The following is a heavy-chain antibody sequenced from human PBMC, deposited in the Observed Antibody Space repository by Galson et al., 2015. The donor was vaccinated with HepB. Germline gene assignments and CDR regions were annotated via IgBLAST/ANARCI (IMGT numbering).Heavy chain of an antibody. Sequence: PALVKPTQTLTLTCTFSGFSLSTSGVGVGWIRQPPGKALEWLALIYWDDDKRYSPSLKSRLTITKDTSKNQVVLTMTNMDPVDTATYYCAHEVDIVATIPGGFDYWGQGTLVTVSS. CDR3: AHEVDIVATIPGGFDY. CDR2: IYWDDDK. CDR1: GFSLSTSGVG. J-gene: IGHJ4*02. D-gene: IGHD5-12*01. V-gene: IGHV2-5*02.